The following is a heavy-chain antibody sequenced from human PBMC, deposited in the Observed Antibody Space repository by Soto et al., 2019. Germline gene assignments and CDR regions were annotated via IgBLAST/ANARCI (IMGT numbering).Heavy chain of an antibody. J-gene: IGHJ6*02. V-gene: IGHV1-69*13. CDR3: ARPRIAAAGKENTYYYYGMDV. CDR1: GGTFSSYA. CDR2: IIPIFGTA. D-gene: IGHD6-13*01. Sequence: GASVKVSCKASGGTFSSYAISWVRQAPGQGLEWMGGIIPIFGTANYAQKFQGRVTITAEESTSTAYMELSSLRSEDTAVYYCARPRIAAAGKENTYYYYGMDVWGQGTTVTVSS.